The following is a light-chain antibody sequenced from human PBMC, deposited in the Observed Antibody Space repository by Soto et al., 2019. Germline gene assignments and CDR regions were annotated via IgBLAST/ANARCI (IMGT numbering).Light chain of an antibody. CDR3: GTWDSTLSTVV. J-gene: IGLJ2*01. Sequence: QSVLTQPPSVSAAPGQKVTISCSGSTSNIANNYVSWYHQLPGTAPKLLIYDNNKRPSGIPDRFSGSKSGTSATLGITGLQTGDEADYYCGTWDSTLSTVVFGGGTKLTVL. V-gene: IGLV1-51*01. CDR2: DNN. CDR1: TSNIANNY.